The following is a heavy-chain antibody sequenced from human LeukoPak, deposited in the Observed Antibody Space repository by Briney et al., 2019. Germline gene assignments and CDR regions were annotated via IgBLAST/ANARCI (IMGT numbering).Heavy chain of an antibody. D-gene: IGHD5-12*01. J-gene: IGHJ4*02. CDR2: IIPIFGTA. V-gene: IGHV1-69*06. CDR3: ARKSGYDQYFDY. Sequence: ASVKVSCKASGGTFSSYAISWVRQAPGQGLEWMGGIIPIFGTANYAQKFQGKVTITADKSTSTAYMELSSLRSGDTAVYYCARKSGYDQYFDYWGQGTLVTVSS. CDR1: GGTFSSYA.